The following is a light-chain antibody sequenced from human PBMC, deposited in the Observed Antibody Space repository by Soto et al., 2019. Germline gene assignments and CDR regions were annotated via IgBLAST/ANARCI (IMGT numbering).Light chain of an antibody. Sequence: DIQMTQSPSTLSASVGDRVTITCRASQSISSWLAWYQQKPGKAPKILIYDASSLESGVPSRFSGSGFGSEFTPTISSLQPDDFATYYCQQYDSYSGTFGQGTKVEIK. J-gene: IGKJ1*01. CDR2: DAS. CDR3: QQYDSYSGT. V-gene: IGKV1-5*01. CDR1: QSISSW.